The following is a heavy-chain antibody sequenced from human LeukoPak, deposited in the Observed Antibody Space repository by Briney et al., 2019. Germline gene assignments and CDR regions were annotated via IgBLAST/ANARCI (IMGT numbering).Heavy chain of an antibody. Sequence: GGSLRLSCAASGFTFSSYGMHWVRQAPGKRLEWVAFIRYDGNYKSYADSVKGRFTISRDNSKNTLYLQMNSLRAEDTAVFYCAKDAMATGRGELDFWGQGTLVTVSS. V-gene: IGHV3-30*02. D-gene: IGHD1-1*01. CDR2: IRYDGNYK. CDR3: AKDAMATGRGELDF. J-gene: IGHJ4*02. CDR1: GFTFSSYG.